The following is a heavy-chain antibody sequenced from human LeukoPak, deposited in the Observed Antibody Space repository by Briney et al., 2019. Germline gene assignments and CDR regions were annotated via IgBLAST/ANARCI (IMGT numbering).Heavy chain of an antibody. CDR2: INPSGGST. CDR1: GYTFTSYY. V-gene: IGHV1-46*01. J-gene: IGHJ5*02. Sequence: ASAKISSKTAGYTFTSYYMHWVRHPPGQGLEWRRIINPSGGSTSYAQKFQGRVTMTRDTSTSTVYMELSSLRSEDTAVYYCARGGLVLLWFGELGIDWFDPWGQGTLVTVSS. CDR3: ARGGLVLLWFGELGIDWFDP. D-gene: IGHD3-10*01.